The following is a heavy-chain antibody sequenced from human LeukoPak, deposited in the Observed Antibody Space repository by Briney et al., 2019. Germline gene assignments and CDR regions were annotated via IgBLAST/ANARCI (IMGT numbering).Heavy chain of an antibody. CDR2: INPSGGST. J-gene: IGHJ6*03. Sequence: ASVKVSCKASGYTFTSYYMHWVRQAPGQGLEWMGIINPSGGSTSYAQKFQGRVTMTRDMSTSTVYMELSSLRSEDTAVYYCARAASVTRSSTSCYGHYYYYYMDVWGKGTTVTVSS. CDR3: ARAASVTRSSTSCYGHYYYYYMDV. D-gene: IGHD2-2*01. V-gene: IGHV1-46*01. CDR1: GYTFTSYY.